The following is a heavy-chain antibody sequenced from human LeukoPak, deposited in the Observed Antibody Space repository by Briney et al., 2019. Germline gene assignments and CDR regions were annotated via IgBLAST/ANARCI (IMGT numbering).Heavy chain of an antibody. D-gene: IGHD6-19*01. CDR2: RFYSGST. V-gene: IGHV4-39*01. CDR1: DDSINRNNYY. Sequence: ASETLSLTCTVSDDSINRNNYYWVWNRQPPGKGLEWIGSRFYSGSTYYTPSLKGRVTVSVDTSKNQFFLRLNSVTAADTALYDCARHLAVADTVYNWFDPWGQGTQVTVSS. CDR3: ARHLAVADTVYNWFDP. J-gene: IGHJ5*02.